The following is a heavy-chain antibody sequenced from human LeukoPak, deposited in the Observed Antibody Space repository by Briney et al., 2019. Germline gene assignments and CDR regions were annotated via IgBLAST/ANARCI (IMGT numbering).Heavy chain of an antibody. CDR3: ARGGVDYGDYGSDY. Sequence: GRSLRLSCAASGFTFDDYAMHWVRQVPGKGLEWVSGISWNSGSIEYADSVKGRFTISRDSAKKSVHLQMNSLRTEDTAVYYCARGGVDYGDYGSDYWGQGTLVTVSS. CDR2: ISWNSGSI. J-gene: IGHJ4*02. CDR1: GFTFDDYA. V-gene: IGHV3-9*01. D-gene: IGHD4-17*01.